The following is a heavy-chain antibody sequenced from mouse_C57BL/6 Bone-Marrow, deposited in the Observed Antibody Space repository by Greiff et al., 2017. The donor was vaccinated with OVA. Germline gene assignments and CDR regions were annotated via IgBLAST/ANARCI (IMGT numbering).Heavy chain of an antibody. Sequence: VKLMESGAELARPGASVKLSCKASGYTFTSYGISWVKQRTGQGLEWIGEIYPRSGNTYYNEKFKGKATLTADKSSSTAYMELRSLTSGESAVYFCARSGLDWYFEVWGTGTTVTVSS. D-gene: IGHD1-3*01. V-gene: IGHV1-81*01. J-gene: IGHJ1*03. CDR2: IYPRSGNT. CDR1: GYTFTSYG. CDR3: ARSGLDWYFEV.